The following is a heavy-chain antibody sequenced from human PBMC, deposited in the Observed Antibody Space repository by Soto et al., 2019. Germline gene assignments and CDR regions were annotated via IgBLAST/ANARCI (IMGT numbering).Heavy chain of an antibody. D-gene: IGHD2-2*01. CDR1: GGSISSGGYY. J-gene: IGHJ4*02. CDR3: ARESVRSSAKEED. CDR2: IYYSGST. Sequence: QVQLQESGPGLVKPSQTLSLTCTVSGGSISSGGYYWSWIRQHPGKGLEWIGYIYYSGSTYYNPSLKSRITISADTSKNQFSLKLSSVTAADTAVYYCARESVRSSAKEEDWGQGTLVTVSS. V-gene: IGHV4-31*03.